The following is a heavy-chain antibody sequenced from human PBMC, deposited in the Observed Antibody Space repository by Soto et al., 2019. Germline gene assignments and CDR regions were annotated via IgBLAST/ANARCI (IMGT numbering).Heavy chain of an antibody. CDR2: INPYSGGT. J-gene: IGHJ4*02. CDR3: VRDLSYPFYFDS. CDR1: GYTFTDYF. Sequence: SVKVSCKASGYTFTDYFIHWVRQAPGQGLEWMGCINPYSGGTNSAQNFQGRVTMTRDTSISTAYMELTSLRSDDTAVYYCVRDLSYPFYFDSWGQGTLVTVSS. V-gene: IGHV1-2*02. D-gene: IGHD3-10*01.